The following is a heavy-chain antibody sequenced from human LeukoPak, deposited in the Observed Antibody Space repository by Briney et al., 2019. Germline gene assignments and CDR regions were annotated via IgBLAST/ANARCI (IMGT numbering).Heavy chain of an antibody. CDR1: GFTFSSYS. CDR2: ISSSSSYI. V-gene: IGHV3-21*01. D-gene: IGHD2-21*02. J-gene: IGHJ4*02. CDR3: ATACGGDCYSDY. Sequence: PGGSLRLSCAASGFTFSSYSMNWVRQAPGKGLEWVPSISSSSSYIYYADSVKGRFTISRDNSKNTLYLQMNSLRAEDTAVYYCATACGGDCYSDYWGQGTLVTVSS.